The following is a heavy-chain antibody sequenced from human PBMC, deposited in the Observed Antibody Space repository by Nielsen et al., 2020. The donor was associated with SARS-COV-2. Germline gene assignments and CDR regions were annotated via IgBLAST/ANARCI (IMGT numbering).Heavy chain of an antibody. CDR2: IIPILGIA. V-gene: IGHV1-69*02. CDR3: ARAPAAGYYYYGMDV. D-gene: IGHD6-13*01. J-gene: IGHJ6*02. Sequence: SVKVSCKASGGTFSSYTISWVRQAPGQGLEWMGRIIPILGIANYAQKFQGRVTITADKSTSTAYMELSSLRSEDTAVYYCARAPAAGYYYYGMDVWGQGTTVTVSS. CDR1: GGTFSSYT.